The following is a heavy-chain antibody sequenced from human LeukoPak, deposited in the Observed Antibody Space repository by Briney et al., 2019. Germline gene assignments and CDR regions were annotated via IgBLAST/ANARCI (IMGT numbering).Heavy chain of an antibody. CDR2: IYYSGST. V-gene: IGHV4-59*01. CDR3: ARDRDYGDYVWFDP. Sequence: PSETLSLTCTVSGGSISSYYWSWIRQPPGKGLEWIGYIYYSGSTNYNPSLKSRVTISVDTPKNQFSLKLSSVTAADTAVYYCARDRDYGDYVWFDPWGQGTLVTVSS. D-gene: IGHD4-17*01. J-gene: IGHJ5*02. CDR1: GGSISSYY.